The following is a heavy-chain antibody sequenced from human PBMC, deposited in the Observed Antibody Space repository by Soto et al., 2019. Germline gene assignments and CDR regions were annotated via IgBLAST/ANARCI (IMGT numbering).Heavy chain of an antibody. V-gene: IGHV3-33*01. CDR3: AREYDFWSANGGMDV. CDR1: GFTFSSYG. D-gene: IGHD3-3*01. CDR2: IWYDGSNK. J-gene: IGHJ6*02. Sequence: QVQLVESGGGVVQPGRSLRLSCAASGFTFSSYGMHWVRQAPGKGLEWVAVIWYDGSNKYYADSVKGRFTISRDNSKNTLYLQMNSLRAEDTAVYYCAREYDFWSANGGMDVWGQGTTVTVSS.